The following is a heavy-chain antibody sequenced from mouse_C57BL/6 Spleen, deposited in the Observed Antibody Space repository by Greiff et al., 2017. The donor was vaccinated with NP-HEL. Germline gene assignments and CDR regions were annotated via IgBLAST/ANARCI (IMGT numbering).Heavy chain of an antibody. CDR2: IYPGDGDT. Sequence: QVQLQQSGAELVKPGASVKISCKASGYAFSSYWMNWVKQRPGKGLEWIGQIYPGDGDTNYNGKFKGKATLTADKSSSTAYMQLSSLTSEDSAVYFCARGGTGHYAMDYWGQGTSVTVSS. CDR3: ARGGTGHYAMDY. D-gene: IGHD4-1*01. V-gene: IGHV1-80*01. J-gene: IGHJ4*01. CDR1: GYAFSSYW.